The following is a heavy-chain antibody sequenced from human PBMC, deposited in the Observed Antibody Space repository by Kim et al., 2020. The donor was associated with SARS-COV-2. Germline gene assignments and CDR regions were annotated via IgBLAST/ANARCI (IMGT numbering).Heavy chain of an antibody. J-gene: IGHJ6*02. CDR2: ISGSGGST. CDR3: AKSDGFTYYGPAGGMDV. Sequence: GGSLRLSCAASGFTFSSYAMSWVRQAPGKGLEWVSAISGSGGSTYYADSVKGRFTISRDNSKNTLYLQMNSLRAEDTAVYYCAKSDGFTYYGPAGGMDVWGQGTTVTVSS. D-gene: IGHD3-10*01. CDR1: GFTFSSYA. V-gene: IGHV3-23*01.